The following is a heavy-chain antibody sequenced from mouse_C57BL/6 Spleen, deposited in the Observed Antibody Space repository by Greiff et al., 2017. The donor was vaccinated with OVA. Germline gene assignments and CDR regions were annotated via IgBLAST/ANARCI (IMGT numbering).Heavy chain of an antibody. CDR1: GFSLTSYG. CDR3: ATTITTVVDYYAMDY. J-gene: IGHJ4*01. CDR2: IWRGGST. V-gene: IGHV2-5*01. D-gene: IGHD1-1*01. Sequence: VQLQQSGPGLVQPSQSLSITCTVSGFSLTSYGVHWVRQSPGKGLEWLGVIWRGGSTDYNEAFMSRLSITKDNSNSQVFFKMNSLQADDTAIYYCATTITTVVDYYAMDYWGQGTSVTVSS.